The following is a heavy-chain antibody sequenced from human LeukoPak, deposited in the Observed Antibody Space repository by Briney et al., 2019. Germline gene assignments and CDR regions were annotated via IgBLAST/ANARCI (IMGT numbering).Heavy chain of an antibody. CDR1: GFTFSTYS. D-gene: IGHD3-10*01. Sequence: PGGSLRLSCAASGFTFSTYSMNWVRQAPGKGLEWVSSISSSSSYIYYADSVKGRFTISRDNAKDTLYLQMNSLRVEDTAVYYCARGPYYAAGSFDYWGQGTLVTVSS. CDR2: ISSSSSYI. V-gene: IGHV3-21*01. CDR3: ARGPYYAAGSFDY. J-gene: IGHJ4*02.